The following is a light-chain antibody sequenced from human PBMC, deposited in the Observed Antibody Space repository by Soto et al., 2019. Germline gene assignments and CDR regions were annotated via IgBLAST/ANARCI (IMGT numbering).Light chain of an antibody. Sequence: QSALTQPASVSGSPGQSITISCTGTSSDVGSYNLVSWYQQDPGKAPKLMIYEGSKRPSVISNRFSGSKSGNTASLTISGLQAEDEADYYCCSYAGSNTLYVFGTGTKVTVL. V-gene: IGLV2-23*01. CDR2: EGS. CDR3: CSYAGSNTLYV. CDR1: SSDVGSYNL. J-gene: IGLJ1*01.